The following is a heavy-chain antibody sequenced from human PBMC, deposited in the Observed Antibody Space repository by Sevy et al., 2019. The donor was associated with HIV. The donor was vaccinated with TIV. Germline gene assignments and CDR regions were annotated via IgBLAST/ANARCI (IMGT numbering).Heavy chain of an antibody. D-gene: IGHD2-2*01. CDR1: DGSFSGYY. J-gene: IGHJ5*02. V-gene: IGHV4-34*01. Sequence: SETLSLTCAVHDGSFSGYYWNWIRQLPGKGLEWIGEINESGITYYNPSLKSRVTISVDTSKKQFSLKLNSWTAVDSAVYFCARSPPVVVVPGAPSWFDPWGQRTLVTVSS. CDR3: ARSPPVVVVPGAPSWFDP. CDR2: INESGIT.